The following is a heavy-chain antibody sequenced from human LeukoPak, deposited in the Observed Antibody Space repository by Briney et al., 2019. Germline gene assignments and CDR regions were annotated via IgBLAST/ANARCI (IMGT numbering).Heavy chain of an antibody. V-gene: IGHV3-43D*03. CDR1: GFTFDDYA. J-gene: IGHJ4*02. Sequence: GGSLRLSCAASGFTFDDYAMHWVRQAPGKGLEWVSLISWDGGSTYYADSVKGRFTISRDNSKNSLYLQMNSLRAEDTALYYCAKDSDGYNYGFFDYWGQGTLVTVSS. D-gene: IGHD5-24*01. CDR3: AKDSDGYNYGFFDY. CDR2: ISWDGGST.